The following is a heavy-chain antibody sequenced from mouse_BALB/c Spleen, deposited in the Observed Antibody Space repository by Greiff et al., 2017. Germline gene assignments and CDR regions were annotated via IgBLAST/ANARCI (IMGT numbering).Heavy chain of an antibody. CDR1: GYSFTSYW. D-gene: IGHD2-1*01. CDR3: TRLEGNYYFDY. CDR2: IDPSDSYT. J-gene: IGHJ2*01. Sequence: VQLQQPGAELVRPGASVKLSCKASGYSFTSYWMNWVKQRPGQGLEWIGTIDPSDSYTSYNQKFKGKATLTVDTSSSTAYMQLSSLTSEDSAVYYGTRLEGNYYFDYWGQGTTLTVSS. V-gene: IGHV1S127*01.